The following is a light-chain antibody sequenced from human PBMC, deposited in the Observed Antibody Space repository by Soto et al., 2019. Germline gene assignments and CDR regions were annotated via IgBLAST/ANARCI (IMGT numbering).Light chain of an antibody. CDR1: QTISNY. J-gene: IGKJ2*03. Sequence: DIQMTQSPSSLSASVGDRVTITCRASQTISNYLNWYQQKPGKAPKLLIYAASSLQRGVPSRFSVSGSGTDFTLTISSLQPEDFATYYCQQSYSTPPAHSFGQGTKVEIK. CDR2: AAS. V-gene: IGKV1-39*01. CDR3: QQSYSTPPAHS.